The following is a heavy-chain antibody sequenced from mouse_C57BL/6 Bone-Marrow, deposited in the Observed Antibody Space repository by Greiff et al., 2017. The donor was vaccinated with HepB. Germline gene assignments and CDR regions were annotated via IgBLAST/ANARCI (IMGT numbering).Heavy chain of an antibody. CDR1: GYTFTSYG. CDR3: ARGGVVGVDY. Sequence: QVQLKQSGAELARPGASVKLSCKASGYTFTSYGISWVKQRTGQGLEWIGEIYPRSGTTYYNEKFKGKATLTADKSSSTAYMELRSLTSEDSAVYFCARGGVVGVDYWGQGTTLTVSS. CDR2: IYPRSGTT. V-gene: IGHV1-81*01. J-gene: IGHJ2*01.